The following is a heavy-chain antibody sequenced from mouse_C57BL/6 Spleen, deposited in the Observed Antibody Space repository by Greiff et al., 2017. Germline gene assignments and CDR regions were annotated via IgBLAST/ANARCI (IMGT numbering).Heavy chain of an antibody. V-gene: IGHV1-76*01. J-gene: IGHJ1*03. CDR2: IYPGSGNT. CDR3: ARGRGNYGFYWYFDV. Sequence: VQLQESGAELVRPGASVKLSCKASGYTFTDYYINWVKQRPGQGLEWIARIYPGSGNTYYNEKFKGKATLTAEKSSSTAYMQLSSLTSEDSAVYFCARGRGNYGFYWYFDVWGTGTTVTVSS. CDR1: GYTFTDYY. D-gene: IGHD2-1*01.